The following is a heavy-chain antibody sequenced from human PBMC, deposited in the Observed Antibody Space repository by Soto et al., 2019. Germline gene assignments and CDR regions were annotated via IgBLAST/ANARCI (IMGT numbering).Heavy chain of an antibody. CDR1: GFTFSSYS. V-gene: IGHV3-21*01. J-gene: IGHJ4*02. CDR2: ISSSSSYI. Sequence: EVQLVESVGGLVKPGGSLRLSCAASGFTFSSYSMNWVRQAPGKGLEWVSSISSSSSYIYYADSVKGRCTISRDNAKKSLYLQMNSLRAEDTAVYSWARAGTTIFGVSEKYYFDYWGQGTLVTVSS. D-gene: IGHD3-3*01. CDR3: ARAGTTIFGVSEKYYFDY.